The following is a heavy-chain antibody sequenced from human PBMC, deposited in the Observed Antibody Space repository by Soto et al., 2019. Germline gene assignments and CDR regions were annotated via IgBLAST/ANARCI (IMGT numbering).Heavy chain of an antibody. CDR1: GGSFSSGCYY. Sequence: PXETLSLTCTVSGGSFSSGCYYWSWIRQPPGKGLEWIGYIYYSGSTNYNPSLKSRVTISVDTSKNQFSLKLSSVTAADTAVYYCARDSKRLGELSNPLYYYGMDVWGQGTTVTVSS. J-gene: IGHJ6*02. V-gene: IGHV4-61*01. CDR2: IYYSGST. CDR3: ARDSKRLGELSNPLYYYGMDV. D-gene: IGHD3-16*02.